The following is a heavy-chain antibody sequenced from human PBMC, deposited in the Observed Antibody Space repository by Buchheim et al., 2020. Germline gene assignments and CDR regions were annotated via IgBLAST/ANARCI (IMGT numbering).Heavy chain of an antibody. CDR2: ISAYNGNT. V-gene: IGHV1-18*04. CDR3: GRDYYGPGSYWGFDC. Sequence: QVQLVQSGAEVKEPGASVEVSCKASGYTFGSYGISWVRQAPGQGLEWMGWISAYNGNTHYAQKVQGRVTMTTDTSTSTADMELRSLRSDDTAVYFCGRDYYGPGSYWGFDCWGQGTL. D-gene: IGHD3-10*01. CDR1: GYTFGSYG. J-gene: IGHJ4*02.